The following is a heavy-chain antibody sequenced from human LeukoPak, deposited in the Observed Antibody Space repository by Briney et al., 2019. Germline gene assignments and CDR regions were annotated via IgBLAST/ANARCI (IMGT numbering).Heavy chain of an antibody. V-gene: IGHV3-21*01. D-gene: IGHD6-13*01. CDR3: ARDRGYSNGWYDY. Sequence: GSLRLSCAASGFTFSSYNMNWVCQAPGKGLEWVSSITSSSSYIYYADSVNCRFTISRDNAKNSLYLQMNSLRAEDTAVYYCARDRGYSNGWYDYWGQET. J-gene: IGHJ4*02. CDR1: GFTFSSYN. CDR2: ITSSSSYI.